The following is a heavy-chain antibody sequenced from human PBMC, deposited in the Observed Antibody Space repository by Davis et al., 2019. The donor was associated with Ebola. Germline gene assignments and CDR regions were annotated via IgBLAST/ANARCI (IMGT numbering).Heavy chain of an antibody. D-gene: IGHD1-20*01. V-gene: IGHV4-34*01. Sequence: SETLSLTCTVSGGSISSYYWSWIRQPPGKGLEWIGEINHSGSTNYNPSLKSRVTISVDTSKNQFSLKLSSVTAADTAVYYCARQYNWNDVWYFDYWGQGTLVTVSS. J-gene: IGHJ4*02. CDR2: INHSGST. CDR1: GGSISSYY. CDR3: ARQYNWNDVWYFDY.